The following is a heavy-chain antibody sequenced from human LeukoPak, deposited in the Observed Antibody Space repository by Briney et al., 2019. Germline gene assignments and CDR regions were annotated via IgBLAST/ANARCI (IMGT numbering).Heavy chain of an antibody. CDR2: IRSDGSNE. CDR3: AKDAYGSGNYLDV. CDR1: GFTFSSYS. Sequence: GGSLRLSCAASGFTFSSYSMNWVRQAPGKGLQWVAFIRSDGSNEYHAESVKGRFTISRDTSKNTLFLQMNSLRAEDTAVYYCAKDAYGSGNYLDVWGTGTTVTVSS. V-gene: IGHV3-30*02. J-gene: IGHJ6*03. D-gene: IGHD3-10*01.